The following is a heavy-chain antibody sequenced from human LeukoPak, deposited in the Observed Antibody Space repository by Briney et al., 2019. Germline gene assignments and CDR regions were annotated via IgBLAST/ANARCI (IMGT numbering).Heavy chain of an antibody. CDR1: GYTFTGYF. CDR2: INPNSGGT. Sequence: ASVKVSCKASGYTFTGYFMHWVRQAPGQGLEWMGWINPNSGGTNYAQKFQGRVTMTRDTSISTAYMELSRLRSDDTAVYYCARSDIVVVPAAPDYWGQGTLVTVSS. D-gene: IGHD2-2*01. J-gene: IGHJ4*02. CDR3: ARSDIVVVPAAPDY. V-gene: IGHV1-2*02.